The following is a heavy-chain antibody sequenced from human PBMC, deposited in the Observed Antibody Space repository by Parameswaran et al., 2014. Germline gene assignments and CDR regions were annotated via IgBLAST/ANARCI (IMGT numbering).Heavy chain of an antibody. Sequence: WVRQAPGQRLEWIGWIVVGSGNTNYAQKFQERVTITRDMSTSTAYMELSSLRSEDTAVYYCAATLLPVLGYSSSNPLDYYYYYGMDVWGQGTTVTVSS. J-gene: IGHJ6*02. CDR2: IVVGSGNT. D-gene: IGHD6-6*01. V-gene: IGHV1-58*01. CDR3: AATLLPVLGYSSSNPLDYYYYYGMDV.